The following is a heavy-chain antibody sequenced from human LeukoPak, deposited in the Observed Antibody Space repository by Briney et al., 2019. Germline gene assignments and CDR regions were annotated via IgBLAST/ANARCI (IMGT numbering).Heavy chain of an antibody. Sequence: ASVKVSCKASGYTFTSYDINWVRQATGQGLEWMGWMNPNSGNTGYAQKFQGRVTMTRNTSISTAYMELSSLRSDDTAVYYCARDPSDYYGSGSYMRWFDPWGQGTLVTVSS. V-gene: IGHV1-8*01. J-gene: IGHJ5*02. CDR2: MNPNSGNT. D-gene: IGHD3-10*01. CDR3: ARDPSDYYGSGSYMRWFDP. CDR1: GYTFTSYD.